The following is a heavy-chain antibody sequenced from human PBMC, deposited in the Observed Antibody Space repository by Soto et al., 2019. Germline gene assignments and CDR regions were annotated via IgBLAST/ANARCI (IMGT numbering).Heavy chain of an antibody. D-gene: IGHD3-3*01. CDR1: GFTFSSYW. J-gene: IGHJ6*03. Sequence: EVQLVESGGGLVQPGGSLRLSCAASGFTFSSYWMHWVRQAPGKGLVWVSRINGDGSSTSYADSVKGRFTISRDNSKNTLYLQMNILRAEDTAVYYCTRDAYYDFWSGYSGYYYYYMDVWGKGTTVTVSS. CDR3: TRDAYYDFWSGYSGYYYYYMDV. CDR2: INGDGSST. V-gene: IGHV3-74*01.